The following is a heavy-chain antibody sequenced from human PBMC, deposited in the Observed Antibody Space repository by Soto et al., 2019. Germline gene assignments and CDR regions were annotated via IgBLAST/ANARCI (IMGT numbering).Heavy chain of an antibody. J-gene: IGHJ4*02. CDR3: ATYGQHLMDS. CDR1: GFTFSSFA. V-gene: IGHV3-23*01. CDR2: IGSGGDGI. Sequence: EVQLLESGGGXVQPXGSXXXSCAASGFTFSSFAMKWVRQAPGKGLEWVSVIGSGGDGIHYADSVKGRFTISRDDSKHTVTLQMNGLRAEDTAVYYCATYGQHLMDSWGQGTLVTVSS. D-gene: IGHD4-17*01.